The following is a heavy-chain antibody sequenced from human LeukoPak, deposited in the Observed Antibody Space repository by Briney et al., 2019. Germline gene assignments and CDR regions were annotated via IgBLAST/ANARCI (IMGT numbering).Heavy chain of an antibody. J-gene: IGHJ3*02. Sequence: PSETLSLTCTVSGGSISSGDYYWSWIRQPPGKGLEWIGYIYYSGSTYYNPSLKSRVTISVDTSKNQFSLKLSSVTAADTAVYYCAREKDPPPPSTVPVNMVRGVMGAFDIWGQGTMVTVSS. V-gene: IGHV4-30-4*01. CDR1: GGSISSGDYY. CDR3: AREKDPPPPSTVPVNMVRGVMGAFDI. CDR2: IYYSGST. D-gene: IGHD3-10*01.